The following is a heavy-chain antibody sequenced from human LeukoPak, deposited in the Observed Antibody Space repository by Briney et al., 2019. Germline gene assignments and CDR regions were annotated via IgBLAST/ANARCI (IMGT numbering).Heavy chain of an antibody. D-gene: IGHD1-26*01. V-gene: IGHV3-7*01. Sequence: GGSLRLSCAASGFTFDDYAMHWVRQAPGKGLEWVANIKQDESEKYYVDSVKGRFTISRDNAKNSLFLQMNSLRAEDTAVYYCARDKIVGATVLDYWGQGSLVTVSS. CDR3: ARDKIVGATVLDY. CDR1: GFTFDDYA. J-gene: IGHJ4*02. CDR2: IKQDESEK.